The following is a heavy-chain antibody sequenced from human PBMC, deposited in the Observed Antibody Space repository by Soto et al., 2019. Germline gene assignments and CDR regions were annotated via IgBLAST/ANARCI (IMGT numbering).Heavy chain of an antibody. CDR3: ASSAGLDHLLNHYGLIV. CDR1: GGTFTSTA. Sequence: QVHLVQSSAEVKKPGSSVKVSCKASGGTFTSTAFSWVRQAPGQGLEWMGGINPVLGTPNYAQKFQARVTINADASTTTVHMELSSLRSDDTAVYYCASSAGLDHLLNHYGLIVWGQGTTVTVSS. CDR2: INPVLGTP. V-gene: IGHV1-69*01. D-gene: IGHD6-13*01. J-gene: IGHJ6*02.